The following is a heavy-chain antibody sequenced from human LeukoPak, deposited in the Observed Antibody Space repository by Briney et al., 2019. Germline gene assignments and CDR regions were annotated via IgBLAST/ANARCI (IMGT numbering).Heavy chain of an antibody. J-gene: IGHJ4*02. CDR2: ISSSSSYI. Sequence: GGSLRLSCAASGFTFSSYSMNWVRQAPGKGLEWVSSISSSSSYIYYADSVKGRFTISRDNAKNSLCLQMNSLRAEDTAVYYCARDRGGKYCSSTSCPVDYWGQGTLVTVSS. CDR3: ARDRGGKYCSSTSCPVDY. V-gene: IGHV3-21*01. D-gene: IGHD2-2*01. CDR1: GFTFSSYS.